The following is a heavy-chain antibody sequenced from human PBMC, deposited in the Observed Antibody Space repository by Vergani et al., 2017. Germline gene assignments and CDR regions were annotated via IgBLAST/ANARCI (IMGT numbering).Heavy chain of an antibody. J-gene: IGHJ4*02. Sequence: QVQLVESGGGLVKPGGSLRLSCAASGFTFSDYYMSWIRQAPGKGLEWVSYISSSGSTIYYADSVKGRFTISRDNSKNTLYLQMNSLRAEDTAVYYCAKDQWYSSSCFDYWGQGTLVTVSS. V-gene: IGHV3-11*04. CDR2: ISSSGSTI. D-gene: IGHD6-13*01. CDR1: GFTFSDYY. CDR3: AKDQWYSSSCFDY.